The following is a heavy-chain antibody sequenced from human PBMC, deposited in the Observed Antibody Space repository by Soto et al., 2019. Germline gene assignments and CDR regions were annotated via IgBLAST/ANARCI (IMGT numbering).Heavy chain of an antibody. Sequence: SETLSLTCTVPCGSISNFYWSWIRQPPGKGLEWIGYISYSGNTNYNPSLKSRVSISVDTSKNQLSLNLTSVTAADTAVYYCARAPMVLSRSYFDSWGQGTPVTVSS. CDR1: CGSISNFY. D-gene: IGHD2-8*01. J-gene: IGHJ4*02. CDR2: ISYSGNT. V-gene: IGHV4-59*01. CDR3: ARAPMVLSRSYFDS.